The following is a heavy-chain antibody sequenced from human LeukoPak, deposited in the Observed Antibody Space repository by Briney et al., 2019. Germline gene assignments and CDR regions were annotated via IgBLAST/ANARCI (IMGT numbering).Heavy chain of an antibody. CDR3: ARALPNTDNYNWAFDI. J-gene: IGHJ3*02. CDR2: IHTSGST. V-gene: IGHV4-4*07. CDR1: GGSISTFY. Sequence: SETLSLTCTVSGGSISTFYWNWIRQPAGKGLEWIGRIHTSGSTKYNPSLKSQVTISVDKSNNQFSLKLNYVTAADTAMYYCARALPNTDNYNWAFDIWGQGTMVTVSS. D-gene: IGHD5-24*01.